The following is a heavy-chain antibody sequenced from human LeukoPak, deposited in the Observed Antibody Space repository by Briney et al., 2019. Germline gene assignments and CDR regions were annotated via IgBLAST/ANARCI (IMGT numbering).Heavy chain of an antibody. J-gene: IGHJ4*02. CDR3: TRSVRNGHIDY. D-gene: IGHD2-21*01. CDR2: MNPNSGNT. Sequence: ASVKVSCKASGYIFTGYYMHWVRQAPGQGLEWMGWMNPNSGNTGYAQKFQGRVTMTRSTSISTAYLELSSLRFEDTAVYYCTRSVRNGHIDYWGQGTLVTVSS. CDR1: GYIFTGYY. V-gene: IGHV1-8*02.